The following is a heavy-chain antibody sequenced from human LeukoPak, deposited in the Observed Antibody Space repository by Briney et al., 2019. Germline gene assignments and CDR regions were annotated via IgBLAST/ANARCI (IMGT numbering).Heavy chain of an antibody. D-gene: IGHD2-2*01. V-gene: IGHV1-2*02. Sequence: ASVKVSCKASGYTFTSYYMHWVRQAPGQGLEWMGWINPNSGGTNYAQKFQGRVTITRDTSISTASMELSRLRSDDTAVYYCARVYCSSTSCPWGFDPWGQGTLVTVSS. CDR2: INPNSGGT. CDR3: ARVYCSSTSCPWGFDP. CDR1: GYTFTSYY. J-gene: IGHJ5*02.